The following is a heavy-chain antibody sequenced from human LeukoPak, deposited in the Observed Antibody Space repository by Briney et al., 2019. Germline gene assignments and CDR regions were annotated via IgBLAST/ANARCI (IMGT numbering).Heavy chain of an antibody. CDR2: IYYSGST. CDR3: ARESHGGPDY. D-gene: IGHD4-23*01. J-gene: IGHJ4*02. Sequence: SETLSLTCTVSGGSISSSSYYWGWIRQPPGKGLKWIGSIYYSGSTYYNPSLKSRVTISVDTSKNQFSLKLSSVTAADTAVYYCARESHGGPDYWGQGTLVTVSS. CDR1: GGSISSSSYY. V-gene: IGHV4-39*07.